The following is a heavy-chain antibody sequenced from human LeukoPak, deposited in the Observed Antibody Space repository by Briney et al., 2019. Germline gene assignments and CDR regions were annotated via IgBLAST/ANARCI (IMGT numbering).Heavy chain of an antibody. V-gene: IGHV3-23*01. J-gene: IGHJ4*02. CDR3: ARAVSIRFDY. Sequence: QPGGSLRLSCAASGFTFSSYAMSWVRQAPGKGLEWVSGISGSGGGTYYADSVKGRFTISRDDSKNTMYLQMNSLRAEDTAVYYCARAVSIRFDYWGQGTLVTVSS. CDR2: ISGSGGGT. CDR1: GFTFSSYA. D-gene: IGHD3-3*02.